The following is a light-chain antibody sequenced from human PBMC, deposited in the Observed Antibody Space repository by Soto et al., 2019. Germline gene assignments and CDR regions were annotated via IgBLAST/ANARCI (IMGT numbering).Light chain of an antibody. CDR1: QTISSW. V-gene: IGKV1-5*03. Sequence: DIHRTRAPSSQCVAVGDRVTVTCRASQTISSWLAWYQQKPGKAPKLLIYKASTLKSGVPSRFSGSGSGTEFTLTISSLQPDDFATYYCQHYNSYSAAFGQGTKVDI. CDR2: KAS. J-gene: IGKJ1*01. CDR3: QHYNSYSAA.